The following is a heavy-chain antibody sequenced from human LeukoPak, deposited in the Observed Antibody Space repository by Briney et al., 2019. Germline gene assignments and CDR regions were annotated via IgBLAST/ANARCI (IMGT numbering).Heavy chain of an antibody. CDR3: ARERATTRRLDY. CDR1: GYTFTSYG. D-gene: IGHD1-26*01. V-gene: IGHV1-69*13. CDR2: IIPIFGTA. J-gene: IGHJ4*02. Sequence: ASVKVSCKASGYTFTSYGISWVRQAPGQGLEWMGGIIPIFGTANYAQKFQGRVTITADESTSTAYMELSSLRSEDTAVYYCARERATTRRLDYWGQGTLVTVSS.